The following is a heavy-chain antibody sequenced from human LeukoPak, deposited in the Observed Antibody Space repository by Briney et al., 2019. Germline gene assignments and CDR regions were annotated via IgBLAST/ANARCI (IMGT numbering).Heavy chain of an antibody. CDR3: AKGGGSWYFDY. V-gene: IGHV3-23*01. CDR1: GLTFSSND. Sequence: GGSLRLSWAASGLTFSSNDMTWVRQGPGKGLEWVSSISGSGNRTYYADSVKGRFTISRDKSKNTLYLQMNSLGAEDTAVYYCAKGGGSWYFDYWGQGNLVTVSS. D-gene: IGHD3-10*01. CDR2: ISGSGNRT. J-gene: IGHJ4*02.